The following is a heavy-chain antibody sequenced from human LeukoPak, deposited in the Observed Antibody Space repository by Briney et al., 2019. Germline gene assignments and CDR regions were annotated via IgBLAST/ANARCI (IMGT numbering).Heavy chain of an antibody. V-gene: IGHV3-9*01. CDR3: ARETRRGYWFDP. Sequence: GGSLRLSCAASGFTFDDYAMHWVRQAPGKGLEWVSGISWNSGSIGYADSVKGRFTISRDNSKNTLYLQMNSLRAEDTAVYYCARETRRGYWFDPWGQGTLVTVSS. J-gene: IGHJ5*02. D-gene: IGHD3-10*01. CDR1: GFTFDDYA. CDR2: ISWNSGSI.